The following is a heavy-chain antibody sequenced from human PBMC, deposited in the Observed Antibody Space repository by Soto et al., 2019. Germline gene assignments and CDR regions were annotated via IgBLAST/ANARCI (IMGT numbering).Heavy chain of an antibody. D-gene: IGHD4-17*01. CDR2: VKSQTDGGTS. Sequence: GGSLRLSCAASGFTFNDAWMSWVRQAPGKGLEWVGRVKSQTDGGTSDYAAPVKGRFTISRDDSKKMLYVQMNGLKTEDTGVYYCTTGPTTVTANDAFALWGQGTAVTVSS. V-gene: IGHV3-15*01. J-gene: IGHJ3*01. CDR3: TTGPTTVTANDAFAL. CDR1: GFTFNDAW.